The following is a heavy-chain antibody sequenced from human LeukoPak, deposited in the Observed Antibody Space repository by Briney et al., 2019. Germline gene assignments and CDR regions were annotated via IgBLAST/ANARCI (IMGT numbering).Heavy chain of an antibody. CDR1: GYTFTSYY. CDR3: ARDIYDYWSGYNYYYYMDV. D-gene: IGHD3-3*01. Sequence: ASVKVSCKASGYTFTSYYMHWVRQAPGQGLEWMGIINPSGGSTNYAQKFQGRVTITADKSTSTAYMELSSLRYEDTAVYYCARDIYDYWSGYNYYYYMDVWGKGTTVTVSS. CDR2: INPSGGST. V-gene: IGHV1-46*01. J-gene: IGHJ6*03.